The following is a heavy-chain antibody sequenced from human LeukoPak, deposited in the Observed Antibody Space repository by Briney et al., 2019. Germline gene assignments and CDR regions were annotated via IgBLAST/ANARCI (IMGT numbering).Heavy chain of an antibody. V-gene: IGHV1-2*02. D-gene: IGHD1-1*01. J-gene: IGHJ4*02. CDR2: INPYNGYT. CDR1: GYTFTDHF. Sequence: ASVNVSCKSSGYTFTDHFIHWVRQAPGQGLEWVGEINPYNGYTKYAWRLQGRVTMTRDTSISTAFMEVSRLTSDDTAVYYCARDYSLNDFDYWGQGTLVTVAS. CDR3: ARDYSLNDFDY.